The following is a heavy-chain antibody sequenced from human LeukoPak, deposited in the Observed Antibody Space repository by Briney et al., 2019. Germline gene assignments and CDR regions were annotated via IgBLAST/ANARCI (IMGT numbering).Heavy chain of an antibody. J-gene: IGHJ4*02. D-gene: IGHD6-19*01. CDR1: GFTFSSYS. CDR3: ARAPSDLIAVAVDY. CDR2: ISSSSSYI. V-gene: IGHV3-21*01. Sequence: GGSLRLSCAASGFTFSSYSMNWVRQAPGKGLEWVSSISSSSSYIYYAGSVKGRFTISRDNAKNSLYLQMNSLRAEDTAVYYCARAPSDLIAVAVDYWGQGTLVTVSS.